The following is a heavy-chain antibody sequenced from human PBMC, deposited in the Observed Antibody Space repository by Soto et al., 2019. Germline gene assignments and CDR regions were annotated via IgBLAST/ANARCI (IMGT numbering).Heavy chain of an antibody. CDR1: GFTFSSYG. CDR3: AKDAGP. CDR2: ISYDGSNK. V-gene: IGHV3-30*18. J-gene: IGHJ5*02. D-gene: IGHD6-13*01. Sequence: GGSLRLSCAASGFTFSSYGMHWVRQAPGKGLEWVSVISYDGSNKYYADSVKGRFTISRDNSKNTLYLQMNSLRAEDTAVYYCAKDAGPWGQGTLVTVSS.